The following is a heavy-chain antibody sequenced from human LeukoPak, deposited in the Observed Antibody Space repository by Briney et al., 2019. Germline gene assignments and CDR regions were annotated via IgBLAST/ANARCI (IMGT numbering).Heavy chain of an antibody. CDR2: IIPIFGTA. Sequence: EASVKVSCKASGGTFSSYAISWVRQAPGQGLEWMGGIIPIFGTANYAQKFQGRVTITADESTSTAYMELSSLRSEDTAVYYCARSIKVRGADPFDYWGQGTLVTVSS. CDR1: GGTFSSYA. CDR3: ARSIKVRGADPFDY. J-gene: IGHJ4*02. V-gene: IGHV1-69*13. D-gene: IGHD3-10*01.